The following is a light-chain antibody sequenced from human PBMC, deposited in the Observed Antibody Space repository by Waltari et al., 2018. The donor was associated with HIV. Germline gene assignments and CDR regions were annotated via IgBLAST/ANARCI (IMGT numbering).Light chain of an antibody. Sequence: DIQVTQSPSTLSASVGDSVIITCRASQSISSWLAWYQQKPGKAPQLLIYKAYTLKSGVASRFSGSGSGTEFTLTISSLQPDDFATYYCQQYNSYSRAFGQGTKVEI. CDR1: QSISSW. CDR3: QQYNSYSRA. V-gene: IGKV1-5*03. J-gene: IGKJ1*01. CDR2: KAY.